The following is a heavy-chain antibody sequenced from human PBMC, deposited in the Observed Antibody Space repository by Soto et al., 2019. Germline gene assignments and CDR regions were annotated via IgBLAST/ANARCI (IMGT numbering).Heavy chain of an antibody. CDR3: ARDSIAVAGTRVDY. CDR2: INAGNGNT. V-gene: IGHV1-3*01. CDR1: GYTFTSYG. J-gene: IGHJ4*02. Sequence: GASVKVSCKASGYTFTSYGISWVRQAPGQRLEWMGWINAGNGNTKYSQKFQGRVTITRDTSASTAYMELSSLRSEDTAVYYCARDSIAVAGTRVDYWGQGTLVTVSS. D-gene: IGHD6-19*01.